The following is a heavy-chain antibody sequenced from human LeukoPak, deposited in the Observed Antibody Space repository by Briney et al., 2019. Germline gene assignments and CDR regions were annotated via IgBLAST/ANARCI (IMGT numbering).Heavy chain of an antibody. CDR3: AKGSGYDFWSGYQN. D-gene: IGHD3-3*01. Sequence: GGSLRLSCAASGFTFDNYAMHWVRQAPGKGLEWVSLISWDGGSTYYADSVKGRFTISRDNSKNSLYLQMNSLRAEDTALYCCAKGSGYDFWSGYQNWGQGTLVTVSS. J-gene: IGHJ4*02. CDR2: ISWDGGST. CDR1: GFTFDNYA. V-gene: IGHV3-43D*04.